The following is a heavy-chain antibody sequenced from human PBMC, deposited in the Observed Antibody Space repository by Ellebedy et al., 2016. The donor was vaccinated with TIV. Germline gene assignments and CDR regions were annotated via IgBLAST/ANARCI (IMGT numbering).Heavy chain of an antibody. D-gene: IGHD5-18*01. CDR2: SSAYNGNT. J-gene: IGHJ4*02. CDR3: ARNTPMAEYFDY. CDR1: GYTFTSYG. Sequence: AASVKVSCKASGYTFTSYGISWVRQAPGQGLEWMGWSSAYNGNTNYAQKLQGRVPMTTDTSTSTAYMELRSLRSDDTAVYYCARNTPMAEYFDYWGQGTLVTVSS. V-gene: IGHV1-18*01.